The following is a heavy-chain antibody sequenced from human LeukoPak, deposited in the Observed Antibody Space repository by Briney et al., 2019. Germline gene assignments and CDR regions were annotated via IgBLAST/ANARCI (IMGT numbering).Heavy chain of an antibody. Sequence: GGSLRLSCAVSGFTVSSNYMSWVRQAPGKGLEWVSVIYSGGSTYYADSVKGRFTISRDNSKNTLYLQMNSLRAEDTAVYYCARVQVAGLYWGQGTLVTVSS. D-gene: IGHD6-19*01. CDR2: IYSGGST. CDR1: GFTVSSNY. J-gene: IGHJ4*02. CDR3: ARVQVAGLY. V-gene: IGHV3-66*02.